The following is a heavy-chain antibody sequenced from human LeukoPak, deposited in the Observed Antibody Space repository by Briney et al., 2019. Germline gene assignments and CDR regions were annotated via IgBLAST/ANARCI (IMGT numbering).Heavy chain of an antibody. CDR2: ISGSGGST. V-gene: IGHV3-23*01. CDR3: AKDRSLLWSPRSYFDY. CDR1: GFTFSSYA. Sequence: PGGSLRLSCAASGFTFSSYAMSWVRLAPGKGLEWVSAISGSGGSTYYADSVKGRFTISRDNSKNTLYLQMNSLRAEDTAVYYCAKDRSLLWSPRSYFDYWGQGTLVTVSS. D-gene: IGHD3-10*01. J-gene: IGHJ4*02.